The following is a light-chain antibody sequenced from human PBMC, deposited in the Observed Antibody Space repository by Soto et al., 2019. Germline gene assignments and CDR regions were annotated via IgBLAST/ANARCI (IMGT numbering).Light chain of an antibody. CDR2: DAS. CDR3: QQYNKWPRT. V-gene: IGKV3-15*01. J-gene: IGKJ1*01. CDR1: QSVSSA. Sequence: ETVMTQSPATLSVSPGERATLSCRASQSVSSALAWYQQKPGLPPRLLIYDASTRATGIPARFSGSGSGPDFTLTIRSLQSQDFAVYYCQQYNKWPRTSGQGTKVDIK.